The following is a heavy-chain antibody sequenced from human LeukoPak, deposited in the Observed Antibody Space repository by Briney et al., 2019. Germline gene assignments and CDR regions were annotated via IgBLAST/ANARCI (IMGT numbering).Heavy chain of an antibody. Sequence: PGGSLRLSCAASGVTFSSYWMSWVRQAPGKGLEWVANIKQDGSEIYYVDSVKGRFTISRDNARNSLYLQMNSLRADDTAVYYCARVRTEHYYGMDAWGQGTTVTVSS. J-gene: IGHJ6*02. CDR1: GVTFSSYW. V-gene: IGHV3-7*04. CDR2: IKQDGSEI. D-gene: IGHD3/OR15-3a*01. CDR3: ARVRTEHYYGMDA.